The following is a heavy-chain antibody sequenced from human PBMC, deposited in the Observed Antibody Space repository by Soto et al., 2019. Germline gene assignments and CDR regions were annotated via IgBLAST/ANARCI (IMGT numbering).Heavy chain of an antibody. CDR2: IWYDGSNK. D-gene: IGHD6-6*01. CDR3: AREGSSDVIDY. J-gene: IGHJ4*02. Sequence: GGSLRLSCAASGFTFSSYGMHWVRQAPGKGLEWVAVIWYDGSNKYYADSVKGRFTISRDNSKNTLYLQMNSLRAEDTAVYYCAREGSSDVIDYWGQGTLVTVSS. CDR1: GFTFSSYG. V-gene: IGHV3-33*01.